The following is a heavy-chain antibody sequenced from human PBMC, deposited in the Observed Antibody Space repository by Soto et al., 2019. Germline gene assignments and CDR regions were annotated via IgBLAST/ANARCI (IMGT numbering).Heavy chain of an antibody. J-gene: IGHJ4*02. CDR1: GYTFPNFG. Sequence: ASVKVSCKASGYTFPNFGISWVRQAPGQGLEWMGWISAYNGNTNYAQKFQGRVTMTTDTSTSTAYMEVRSLRFDDTAVYYCAGSGTAIDYWGQGTLVTVSS. CDR3: AGSGTAIDY. CDR2: ISAYNGNT. V-gene: IGHV1-18*01. D-gene: IGHD2-8*02.